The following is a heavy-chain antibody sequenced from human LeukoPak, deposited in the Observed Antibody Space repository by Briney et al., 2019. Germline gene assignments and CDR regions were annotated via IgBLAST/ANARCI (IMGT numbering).Heavy chain of an antibody. CDR2: INPYSGVT. CDR3: ARDPYDSSSYYYSYFDY. J-gene: IGHJ4*02. Sequence: ASVKVSCKASGYTFTDYYMHWVRQAPGQGLEWMGWINPYSGVTNSAQKFQGRVTMTRDTSISTAYMELSRLRSDDTAVYYCARDPYDSSSYYYSYFDYWGQGTLVTVSS. D-gene: IGHD3-22*01. CDR1: GYTFTDYY. V-gene: IGHV1-2*02.